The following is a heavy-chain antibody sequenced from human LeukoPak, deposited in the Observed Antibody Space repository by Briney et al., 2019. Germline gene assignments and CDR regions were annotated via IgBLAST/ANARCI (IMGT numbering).Heavy chain of an antibody. Sequence: GASVKVSCKASGYTFTSYAMHWVRQAPGQRLEWMGWINAGNGNTKYSQEFQGRVTITRDTSASTAYMELSSLRSEDMAVYYCARAKGHYYGSGSYYYYYYYMDVWGKGTTVTVSS. CDR1: GYTFTSYA. CDR2: INAGNGNT. J-gene: IGHJ6*03. D-gene: IGHD3-10*01. CDR3: ARAKGHYYGSGSYYYYYYYMDV. V-gene: IGHV1-3*03.